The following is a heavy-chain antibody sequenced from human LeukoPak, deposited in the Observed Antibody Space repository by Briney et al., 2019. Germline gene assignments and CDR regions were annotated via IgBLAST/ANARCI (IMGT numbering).Heavy chain of an antibody. CDR3: ARDYGDYVAFDI. Sequence: SETLSLTCTVSGGSISSGGYYWSWICQHPGKGLEWIGYIYYSGSTYYNPSLKSRVTISVDTSKNQFSLKLSSVTAADTAVYYCARDYGDYVAFDIWGQGTMVTVSS. D-gene: IGHD4-17*01. CDR1: GGSISSGGYY. J-gene: IGHJ3*02. CDR2: IYYSGST. V-gene: IGHV4-31*03.